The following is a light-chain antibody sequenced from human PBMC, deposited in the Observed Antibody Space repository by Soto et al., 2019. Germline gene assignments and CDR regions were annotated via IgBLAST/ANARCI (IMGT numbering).Light chain of an antibody. CDR3: SSYTSSSTLVV. J-gene: IGLJ2*01. CDR1: SSDVGGYNY. Sequence: QSALTQPASVSGSPGQSITISCTGTSSDVGGYNYVSWYQQHPGKAPKLMIYDVSNRPSGVSNRFSGYKSGNTASLTISGLQAEDEADYYCSSYTSSSTLVVFGVGTKVTVL. CDR2: DVS. V-gene: IGLV2-14*01.